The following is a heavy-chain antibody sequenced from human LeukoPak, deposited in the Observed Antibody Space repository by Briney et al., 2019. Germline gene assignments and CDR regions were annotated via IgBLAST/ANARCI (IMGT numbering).Heavy chain of an antibody. J-gene: IGHJ4*02. CDR1: GFTFSSYA. CDR3: AKSPSPHYYGSGSLLWYFGY. CDR2: ISGSATST. V-gene: IGHV3-23*01. Sequence: GGSLRLSCAASGFTFSSYAMSWVRQAPGKGLEWVSSISGSATSTYYADSVKGRFTISRDNSKNTLYVQMNSLRAEDTAVYYCAKSPSPHYYGSGSLLWYFGYWGQGTLVTVSS. D-gene: IGHD3-10*01.